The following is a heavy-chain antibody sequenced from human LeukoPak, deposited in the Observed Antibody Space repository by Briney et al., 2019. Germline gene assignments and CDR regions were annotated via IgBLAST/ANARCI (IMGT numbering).Heavy chain of an antibody. J-gene: IGHJ4*02. D-gene: IGHD1-26*01. CDR2: INPNSGGT. Sequence: GASVKVSCKASGYTFTGYYMHWVRQAPGQGLEWMGWINPNSGGTNYAQEFQGRVTMTRDTSISTAYMELSRLRSDDTAVYYCARDPRWYSGSSYYFDYWGQGTLVTVSS. CDR1: GYTFTGYY. V-gene: IGHV1-2*02. CDR3: ARDPRWYSGSSYYFDY.